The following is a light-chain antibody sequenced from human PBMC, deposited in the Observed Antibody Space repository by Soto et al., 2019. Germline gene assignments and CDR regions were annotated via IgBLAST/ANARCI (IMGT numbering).Light chain of an antibody. CDR1: QSVRNNY. Sequence: EIVLTQSPDTLSLSPGERDTLSCRASQSVRNNYLAWYQQKPGQAPRFLIYDTSSRATGIPERFSGSGSGTDFTLTISRLEPEDFAVYYCQQYGRSPLTFGGGTKVDIK. V-gene: IGKV3-20*01. J-gene: IGKJ4*01. CDR3: QQYGRSPLT. CDR2: DTS.